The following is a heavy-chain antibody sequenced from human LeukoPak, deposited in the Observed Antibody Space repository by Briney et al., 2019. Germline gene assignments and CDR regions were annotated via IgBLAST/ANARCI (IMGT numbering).Heavy chain of an antibody. Sequence: GGSLRLSCAASGFNLDDCAMSWVRQAPGKGLEWVSGVSASGTTPYYADSVKGRFTISRDNSKNTLYLQMNSLRAEDTALYYCAKNTGLAWDDFDFWGQGTLVTVSS. J-gene: IGHJ4*02. V-gene: IGHV3-23*01. CDR2: VSASGTTP. D-gene: IGHD3-16*01. CDR3: AKNTGLAWDDFDF. CDR1: GFNLDDCA.